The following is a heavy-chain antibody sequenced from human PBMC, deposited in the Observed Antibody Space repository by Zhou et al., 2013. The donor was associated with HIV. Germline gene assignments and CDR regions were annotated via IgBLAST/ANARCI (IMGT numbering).Heavy chain of an antibody. J-gene: IGHJ5*02. CDR1: GGTFSSYA. CDR3: ARGPPHDYITSGWFDP. D-gene: IGHD4-4*01. CDR2: IIPIFGTA. V-gene: IGHV1-69*05. Sequence: QVQLVQSGAEVKKPGSSVKVSCKASGGTFSSYAISWVRQAPGQGLEWMGGIIPIFGTANYAQKFQGRVTITTDESTSTAYMELSSLRSEDTAVYYCARGPPHDYITSGWFDPGAREPWSPSPQ.